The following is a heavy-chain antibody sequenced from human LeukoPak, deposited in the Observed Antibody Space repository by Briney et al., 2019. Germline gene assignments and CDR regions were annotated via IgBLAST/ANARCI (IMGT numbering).Heavy chain of an antibody. CDR3: ARDRPGTVTTFDY. J-gene: IGHJ4*02. Sequence: PGGSLRLSCAASGFTFSDSHMTWIRQAPGKGLEWVSYISGSGRTTYYADSVKGRVTISRDNAKNSLYLQMNSLRAEDTAMYYCARDRPGTVTTFDYWGQGTLVTVSS. CDR2: ISGSGRTT. CDR1: GFTFSDSH. V-gene: IGHV3-11*04. D-gene: IGHD4-17*01.